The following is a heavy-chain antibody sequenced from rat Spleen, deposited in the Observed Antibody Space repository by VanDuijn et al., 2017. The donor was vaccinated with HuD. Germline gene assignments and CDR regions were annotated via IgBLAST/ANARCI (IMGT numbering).Heavy chain of an antibody. Sequence: EVQLVESGGDLVQPGRSLKLSCTASGFTFSDYYMAWVRQAPKKGLEWVASISYEGSSSYYGYSVKGRFTISRENARSTLYLQMNSLRSEDTATYYCARLRALEYVMDAWGQGASVTVSS. V-gene: IGHV5-22*01. CDR2: ISYEGSSS. J-gene: IGHJ4*01. CDR1: GFTFSDYY. D-gene: IGHD1-11*01. CDR3: ARLRALEYVMDA.